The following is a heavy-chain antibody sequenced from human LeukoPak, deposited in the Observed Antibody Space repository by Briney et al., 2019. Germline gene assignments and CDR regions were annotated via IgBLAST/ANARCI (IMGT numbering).Heavy chain of an antibody. V-gene: IGHV4-39*01. CDR1: GSSIISGDYY. CDR3: ARPTSRFWPYDY. J-gene: IGHJ4*02. CDR2: IYYTGST. D-gene: IGHD6-6*01. Sequence: SETLSLTCTVSGSSIISGDYYWGWIRQPPGKGLEWIGSIYYTGSTYSNPSLKSRVTISADTSKNQFSLKLKSVTAADTAVYYCARPTSRFWPYDYWGQGTLVTVSS.